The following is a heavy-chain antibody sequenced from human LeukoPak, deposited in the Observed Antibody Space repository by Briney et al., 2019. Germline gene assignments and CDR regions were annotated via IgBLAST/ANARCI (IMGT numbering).Heavy chain of an antibody. V-gene: IGHV4-39*01. D-gene: IGHD4-23*01. CDR3: ARGSYGGGFDP. Sequence: PSETLSLTRTVSGGSISSSSYYWGWIRQPPGKGLEWIGSIYYSGSTYYNPSLKSRVTISVDTSKNQFSLKLSSVTAADTAVYYCARGSYGGGFDPWGQGTLVTVSS. J-gene: IGHJ5*02. CDR1: GGSISSSSYY. CDR2: IYYSGST.